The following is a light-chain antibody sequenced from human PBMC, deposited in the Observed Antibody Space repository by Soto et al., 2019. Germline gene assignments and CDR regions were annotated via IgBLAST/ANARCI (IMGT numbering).Light chain of an antibody. CDR1: LSINTY. CDR3: QQTFTTPHT. V-gene: IGKV1-39*01. J-gene: IGKJ2*01. Sequence: DIQMTQSPLSLSASVGDRVAITCRSSLSINTYLNWIQQKPGKAPKVLIYGASSLQNGVPSRFSGSGYGTVFTLTISSQQPEDSATYYCQQTFTTPHTFGRGTHLEIK. CDR2: GAS.